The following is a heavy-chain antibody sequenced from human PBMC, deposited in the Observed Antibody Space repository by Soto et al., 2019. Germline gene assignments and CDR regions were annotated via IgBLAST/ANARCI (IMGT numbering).Heavy chain of an antibody. V-gene: IGHV4-34*01. CDR3: ARGLRRIDFLRADYCCSVGPNYLDY. CDR1: GCTFSGYY. CDR2: INHSGST. J-gene: IGHJ4*02. Sequence: PSETLSLTCAVYGCTFSGYYWSWIRQPPGKGLEWIGEINHSGSTNYNPSLKNRVTISVDPTKNKFSLQLSSVTAADTAAYYCARGLRRIDFLRADYCCSVGPNYLDYWGKGTLVPVSS. D-gene: IGHD3-3*01.